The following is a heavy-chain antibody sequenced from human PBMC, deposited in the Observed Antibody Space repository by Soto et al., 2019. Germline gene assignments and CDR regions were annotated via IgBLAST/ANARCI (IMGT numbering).Heavy chain of an antibody. V-gene: IGHV3-30*18. CDR3: VKDGSLEVPDVPLEEYYFDH. D-gene: IGHD3-3*01. Sequence: GGSLRLSCAASGFTFSGYGMHWVRQAPGKGLEWVAVISYHGRNKYYVDSVKGRFTISRDDSKNTLYLQMDSVRAEDTAVYYCVKDGSLEVPDVPLEEYYFDHWGQGTLVTVSS. J-gene: IGHJ4*02. CDR2: ISYHGRNK. CDR1: GFTFSGYG.